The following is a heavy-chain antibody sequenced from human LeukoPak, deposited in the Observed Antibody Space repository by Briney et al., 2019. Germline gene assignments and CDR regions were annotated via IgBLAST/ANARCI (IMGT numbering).Heavy chain of an antibody. CDR1: GGSISSGGYY. J-gene: IGHJ5*02. V-gene: IGHV4-31*03. D-gene: IGHD6-13*01. CDR3: ARVEYSSSFWSDP. CDR2: IYYSGST. Sequence: PSETLSLTCTVSGGSISSGGYYWSWIRQHPGKGLEWIGYIYYSGSTYYNPSLKSRVTISVDTSKNQFSLKLSSVTAADTAVYYCARVEYSSSFWSDPWGQGTLVTVSS.